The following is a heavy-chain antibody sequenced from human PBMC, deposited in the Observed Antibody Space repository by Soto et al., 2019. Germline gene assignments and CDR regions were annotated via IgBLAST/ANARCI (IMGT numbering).Heavy chain of an antibody. J-gene: IGHJ4*02. D-gene: IGHD2-2*01. Sequence: KPSETLSLTCSVSGGSITSGDYYWTWIRQHPGKGLEWIAYIHYDGRTYYNPSLQSRTATSVDTSKNQFSLELNSVTDADTAVYYCARRHSSSGGGFDYWGQGTLVTVSS. CDR2: IHYDGRT. V-gene: IGHV4-31*02. CDR3: ARRHSSSGGGFDY. CDR1: GGSITSGDYY.